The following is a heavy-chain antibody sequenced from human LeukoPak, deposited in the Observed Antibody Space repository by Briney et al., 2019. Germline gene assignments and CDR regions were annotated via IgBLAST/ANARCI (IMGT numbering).Heavy chain of an antibody. CDR1: GYTFTGYY. J-gene: IGHJ4*02. V-gene: IGHV1-2*02. CDR2: INPNSGGT. D-gene: IGHD3-3*01. CDR3: ARVLGDFWSGYYRKVPRTYYFDY. Sequence: ASVKVSCKASGYTFTGYYMHWVRQAPGQGLEWMGWINPNSGGTNYAQKFQGRVTMTRDTSISTAYMELSRLRSDDTAVYYCARVLGDFWSGYYRKVPRTYYFDYWGQGTLVTVSS.